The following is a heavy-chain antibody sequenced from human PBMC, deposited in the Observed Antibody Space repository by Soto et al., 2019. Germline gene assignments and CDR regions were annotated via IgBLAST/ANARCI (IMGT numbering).Heavy chain of an antibody. CDR3: VKNSGWFNT. V-gene: IGHV3-23*01. CDR2: IDGSGGIT. CDR1: GFTFGTTD. D-gene: IGHD3-10*01. Sequence: QLLQSGGGLVQPGGSLTPSCAASGFTFGTTDMSWVRQAPGEGLAWVSTIDGSGGITYYADSVKGRSTISRDNSSNTVYLQMSSLRGDDKALDYCVKNSGWFNTWGQGALVTVSS. J-gene: IGHJ5*02.